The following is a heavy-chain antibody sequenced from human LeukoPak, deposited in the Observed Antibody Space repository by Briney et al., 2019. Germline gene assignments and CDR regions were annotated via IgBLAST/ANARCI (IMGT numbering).Heavy chain of an antibody. CDR2: INHSGST. Sequence: PSETLSLTCAVYGGSFSGYYWSWIRQPPGKGLEWIGEINHSGSTNYNPSLKSRVTISVDTPKNQFSLKLSSVTAADTAVYYCARGVPATARNWFDPWGQGTLVTVSS. J-gene: IGHJ5*02. D-gene: IGHD2-2*01. CDR1: GGSFSGYY. V-gene: IGHV4-34*01. CDR3: ARGVPATARNWFDP.